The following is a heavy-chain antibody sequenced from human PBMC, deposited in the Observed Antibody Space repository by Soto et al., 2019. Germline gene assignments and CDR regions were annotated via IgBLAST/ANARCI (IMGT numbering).Heavy chain of an antibody. D-gene: IGHD5-12*01. J-gene: IGHJ4*02. Sequence: SETLSLTCTVSGGSISSYYWRWIRQPPGKGLEWIGYIYYSGSTNYNPSLKSRVTISVDTSKNQFSLKLSSVTAADTAVYYCARRGGYETLDYWGQGTLVTVSS. CDR3: ARRGGYETLDY. CDR2: IYYSGST. V-gene: IGHV4-59*08. CDR1: GGSISSYY.